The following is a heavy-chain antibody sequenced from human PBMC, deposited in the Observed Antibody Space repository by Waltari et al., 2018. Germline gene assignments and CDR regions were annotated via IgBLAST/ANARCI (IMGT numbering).Heavy chain of an antibody. J-gene: IGHJ4*02. CDR2: IIPIFGTG. Sequence: QVQLVQSGAEVKKPGSSVKVSCKASGGTFSSYAISWVRQAPGQGLEWMGGIIPIFGTGNDAQKFQGRVTITADESTSTAYMELSSLRSEDTAVYYCATVRYYYDSSGYYYGWGQGTLVTVSS. V-gene: IGHV1-69*01. CDR1: GGTFSSYA. CDR3: ATVRYYYDSSGYYYG. D-gene: IGHD3-22*01.